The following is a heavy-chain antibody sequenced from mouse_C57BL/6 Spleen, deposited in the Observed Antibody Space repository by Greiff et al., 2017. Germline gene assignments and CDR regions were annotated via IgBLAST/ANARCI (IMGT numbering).Heavy chain of an antibody. D-gene: IGHD3-2*02. V-gene: IGHV1-15*01. J-gene: IGHJ4*01. CDR2: IDPETGGT. Sequence: VQLQQPGAELVKPGASVKLSCKASGYTFTDYEMHWVKQTPVHGLEWIGAIDPETGGTAYNQKFKGKAILTADKSSSTAYMELRSLTSEDSAVYYCADSSGYVDYWGQGTSVTVSS. CDR1: GYTFTDYE. CDR3: ADSSGYVDY.